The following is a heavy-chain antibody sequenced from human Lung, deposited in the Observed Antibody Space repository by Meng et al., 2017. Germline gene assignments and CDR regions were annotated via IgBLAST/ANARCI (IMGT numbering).Heavy chain of an antibody. J-gene: IGHJ4*02. CDR2: INPNSGGT. D-gene: IGHD5-12*01. Sequence: QVQLVQSGAEVKKPGASVKVSCKASGYTFTDYYIHWVRQAPGQGLEWMGRINPNSGGTNYVQKFQSRVTMTRDTSISTAYMELTRLRSDDTAIYYCARENVGDGGYDFDFWGRGTLVTVSS. CDR1: GYTFTDYY. CDR3: ARENVGDGGYDFDF. V-gene: IGHV1-2*06.